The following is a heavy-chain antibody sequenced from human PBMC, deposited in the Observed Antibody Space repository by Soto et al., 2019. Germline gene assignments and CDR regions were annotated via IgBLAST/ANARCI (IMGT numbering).Heavy chain of an antibody. CDR1: WFSLSDSKVG. V-gene: IGHV2-26*01. D-gene: IGHD4-4*01. Sequence: QVTLKESGPVLVKPTETLTLTCAVSWFSLSDSKVGVSWIRQPPGKALEWLAHIFWNGEKSYSTSLERRLTISKDPSKGQVVLTMTNMDPVDTATYFCAHVLQWDGAHSYDYWGRGTLVTVSS. CDR3: AHVLQWDGAHSYDY. CDR2: IFWNGEK. J-gene: IGHJ4*02.